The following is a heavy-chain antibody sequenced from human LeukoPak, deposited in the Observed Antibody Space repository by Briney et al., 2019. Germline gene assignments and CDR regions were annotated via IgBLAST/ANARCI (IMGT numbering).Heavy chain of an antibody. J-gene: IGHJ5*02. CDR2: IMPLFGTA. D-gene: IGHD4-17*01. Sequence: SVKVSCKTSGGTFNNSATSWVRQAPGQGLEWLGGIMPLFGTAGYAQKFRGRVTITKDESTRTVYLELTSLTSDDTAVYYCARDVHGDYGSGWFDPWGQGTLVSVSS. CDR3: ARDVHGDYGSGWFDP. CDR1: GGTFNNSA. V-gene: IGHV1-69*05.